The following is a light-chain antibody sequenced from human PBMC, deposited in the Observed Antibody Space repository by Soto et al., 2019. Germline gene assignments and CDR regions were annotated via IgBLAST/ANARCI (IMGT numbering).Light chain of an antibody. CDR3: QQSYSTLYS. CDR1: QSISNY. CDR2: AAS. J-gene: IGKJ2*01. Sequence: DIQMTQSPSSLSASVGDRVTITCRASQSISNYLNWYRQKPGKAPKLLIYAASSLQSGAPSRFSGSGSGRDVILTISSLQPEYFTAYYCQQSYSTLYSFCQGTKLEIK. V-gene: IGKV1-39*01.